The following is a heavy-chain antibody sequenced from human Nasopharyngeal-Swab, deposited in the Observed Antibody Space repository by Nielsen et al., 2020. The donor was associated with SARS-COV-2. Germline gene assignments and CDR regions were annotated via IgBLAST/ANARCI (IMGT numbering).Heavy chain of an antibody. CDR2: IYYSGST. V-gene: IGHV4-39*01. CDR1: GGSISSSSYY. Sequence: SETLSLTCTVSGGSISSSSYYWGWIRQPPGKGLEWIGSIYYSGSTYYNPSLKSRVTISVDTSKNQFSLKLSSVTAADTAAYYCARLSGYSGYDERAFDYWGQGTLVTVSS. D-gene: IGHD5-12*01. CDR3: ARLSGYSGYDERAFDY. J-gene: IGHJ4*02.